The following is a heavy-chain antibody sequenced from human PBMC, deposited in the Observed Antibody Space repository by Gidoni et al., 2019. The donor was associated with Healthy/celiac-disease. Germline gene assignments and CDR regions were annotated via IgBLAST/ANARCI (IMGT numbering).Heavy chain of an antibody. D-gene: IGHD6-6*01. CDR1: GYTFTSYG. J-gene: IGHJ5*02. V-gene: IGHV1-18*04. CDR2: ISAYNGNT. Sequence: QVQLVQSGAEVKKPGAPVKVSCKASGYTFTSYGISWMRQAPGQGLEWMGWISAYNGNTNYAPKLQGRVTMTTDTSTSTAYMELRSLRSDDTAVYYCARDPVREGSSSLTGGWFDPWGQGTLVTVSS. CDR3: ARDPVREGSSSLTGGWFDP.